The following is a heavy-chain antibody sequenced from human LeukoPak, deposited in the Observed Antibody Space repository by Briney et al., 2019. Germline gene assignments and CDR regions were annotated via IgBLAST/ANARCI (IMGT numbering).Heavy chain of an antibody. Sequence: GGSLRLSCAASGFTFSSYGMHWVRQAPGKGLEWVAVIWYDGSNKYYADSVKGRFTISRDNSKNTLYLQMNSLRAEDTAVYYCARDQVEQQLVPGGFDPWGQGTLVTVSS. CDR3: ARDQVEQQLVPGGFDP. CDR1: GFTFSSYG. CDR2: IWYDGSNK. J-gene: IGHJ5*02. D-gene: IGHD6-13*01. V-gene: IGHV3-33*01.